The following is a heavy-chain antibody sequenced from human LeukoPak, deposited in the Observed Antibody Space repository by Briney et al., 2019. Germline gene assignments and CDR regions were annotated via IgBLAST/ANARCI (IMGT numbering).Heavy chain of an antibody. J-gene: IGHJ6*02. CDR2: ISYDGSNK. V-gene: IGHV3-30-3*01. D-gene: IGHD4-17*01. CDR1: GFTFSSYA. CDR3: ASAPGDYRYYYYYVMDV. Sequence: GGSLRLSCAASGFTFSSYAKHWVRQAPGKGLEWVAVISYDGSNKYYADSVKGRFTISRDNSKNALYLQMNSLRAEDTAVYYCASAPGDYRYYYYYVMDVWGQGTTVTVSS.